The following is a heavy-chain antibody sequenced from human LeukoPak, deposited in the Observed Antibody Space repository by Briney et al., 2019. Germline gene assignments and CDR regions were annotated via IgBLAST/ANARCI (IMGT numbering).Heavy chain of an antibody. D-gene: IGHD3-3*01. V-gene: IGHV4-4*07. CDR3: ARDYHPTPPRDFWSGYSRDAFDI. CDR2: ISTSGSA. Sequence: PSETLSLTCTVSGGSISGSYYWTWIRQPAGRGLEWIGRISTSGSANYDPSLKSRVTISVDKSSNQFSLMLSSVTDADTAMYYCARDYHPTPPRDFWSGYSRDAFDIWGQGTMVTVSS. CDR1: GGSISGSYY. J-gene: IGHJ3*02.